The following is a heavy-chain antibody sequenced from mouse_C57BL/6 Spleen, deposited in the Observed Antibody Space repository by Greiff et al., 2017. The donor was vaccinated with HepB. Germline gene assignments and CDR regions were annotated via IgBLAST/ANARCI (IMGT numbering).Heavy chain of an antibody. CDR1: GFTFSNYW. CDR3: TGNSKYYYAMDY. D-gene: IGHD2-5*01. V-gene: IGHV6-3*01. Sequence: EVMLVESGGGLVQPGGSMKLSCVASGFTFSNYWMNWVRQSPEKGLEWVAQIRLKSDNYATHYAESVKGRFTISRDDSKSSVYLQMNNLRAEDTGIYYCTGNSKYYYAMDYWGQGTSVTVSS. J-gene: IGHJ4*01. CDR2: IRLKSDNYAT.